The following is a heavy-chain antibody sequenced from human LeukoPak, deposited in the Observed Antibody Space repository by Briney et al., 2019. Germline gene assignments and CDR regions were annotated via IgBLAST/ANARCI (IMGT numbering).Heavy chain of an antibody. V-gene: IGHV4-59*08. Sequence: SETLSLTCAASRGSISSYYWSWIRQPPGKGLEWVGYIYYTGSTNNNPSLTSRVTISMDTSKNQFALKVSSVTAADTAVYYCARAGSGWNFDYWGQGTLVTVSS. CDR3: ARAGSGWNFDY. D-gene: IGHD6-19*01. CDR1: RGSISSYY. J-gene: IGHJ4*02. CDR2: IYYTGST.